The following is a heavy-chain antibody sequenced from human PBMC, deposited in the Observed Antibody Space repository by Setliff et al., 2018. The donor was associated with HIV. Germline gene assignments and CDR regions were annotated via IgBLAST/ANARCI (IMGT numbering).Heavy chain of an antibody. CDR1: GFTFSSYA. CDR3: ARDSPLSHFDY. J-gene: IGHJ4*02. Sequence: PGGSLRLSCAASGFTFSSYAMHWVRQAPGKGLEWVAVISYDGSSYYADSVRGRFTISRDNYKNTLYLQMNSLRPEDTAVYYCARDSPLSHFDYWGQGILVTVSS. CDR2: ISYDGSS. V-gene: IGHV3-30*14.